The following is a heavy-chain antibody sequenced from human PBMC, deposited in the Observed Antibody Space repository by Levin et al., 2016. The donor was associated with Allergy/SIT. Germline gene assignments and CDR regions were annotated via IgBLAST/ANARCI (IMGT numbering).Heavy chain of an antibody. J-gene: IGHJ4*02. CDR3: GRAVAGRGSPNY. V-gene: IGHV6-1*01. CDR2: TYYRSKWST. D-gene: IGHD6-19*01. Sequence: WIRQSPSRGLEWLGRTYYRSKWSTDYATSVTSRITINADTSKNQFSLHLSSVTPEDTAVYYCGRAVAGRGSPNYWGQGTLVTVSS.